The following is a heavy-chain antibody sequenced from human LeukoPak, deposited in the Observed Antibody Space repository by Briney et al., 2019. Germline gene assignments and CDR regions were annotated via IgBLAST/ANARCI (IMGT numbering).Heavy chain of an antibody. J-gene: IGHJ4*02. V-gene: IGHV3-7*03. CDR1: GFTFSSYS. D-gene: IGHD3-16*01. Sequence: GGSLRLSCAASGFTFSSYSMNWVRQAPGKGLEWVANIKQDGSDRYYVDSVEGRFTISRDNSKNMLYLQMNSLRAEDTAVYYCANRAWLESWGQGILVTVSS. CDR3: ANRAWLES. CDR2: IKQDGSDR.